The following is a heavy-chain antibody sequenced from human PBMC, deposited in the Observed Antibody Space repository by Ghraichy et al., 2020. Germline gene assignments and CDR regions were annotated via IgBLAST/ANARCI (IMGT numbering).Heavy chain of an antibody. J-gene: IGHJ4*02. CDR3: ARVRNWNYEVDY. Sequence: LSLTCAASGFTVSSNYMSWVRQAPGKGLEWVSVIYSGGSTYYADSVKGRFTISRDNSKNTLYLQMNSLRAEDTAVYYCARVRNWNYEVDYWGQGTLVTVSS. D-gene: IGHD1-7*01. V-gene: IGHV3-66*01. CDR1: GFTVSSNY. CDR2: IYSGGST.